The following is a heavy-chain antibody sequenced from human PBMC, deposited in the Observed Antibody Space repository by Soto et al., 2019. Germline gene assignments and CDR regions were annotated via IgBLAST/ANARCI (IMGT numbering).Heavy chain of an antibody. D-gene: IGHD2-2*01. CDR3: AREVKVPAAADAFDI. CDR2: IDYRGTT. V-gene: IGHV4-31*03. Sequence: LSLTCTVSGGSISNGNYYWSWIRQHPEKGLEWIGYIDYRGTTHYNPSLERRVTISVDTSNNQFSLNLSSVTAADTAVYYCAREVKVPAAADAFDIWGQGTMVTVSS. CDR1: GGSISNGNYY. J-gene: IGHJ3*02.